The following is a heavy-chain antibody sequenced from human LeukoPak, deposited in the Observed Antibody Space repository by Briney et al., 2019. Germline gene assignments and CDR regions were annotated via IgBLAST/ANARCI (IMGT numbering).Heavy chain of an antibody. Sequence: SETLSLTCIVSGDSISSGGYCWNWIRQHPGKGLEWIGYIYYSGSTYYNPSLKSRITISLDTSKNQFSLKLSSVTAADTAVYYCARYCGGYSCYSGSDYWGQGTLVTVSS. CDR3: ARYCGGYSCYSGSDY. J-gene: IGHJ4*02. D-gene: IGHD2-15*01. CDR2: IYYSGST. CDR1: GDSISSGGYC. V-gene: IGHV4-31*03.